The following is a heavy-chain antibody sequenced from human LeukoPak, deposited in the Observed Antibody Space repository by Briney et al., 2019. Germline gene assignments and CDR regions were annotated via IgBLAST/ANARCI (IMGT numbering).Heavy chain of an antibody. Sequence: SETLSLTRTVSGGSISSGGYYWSWIRQHPGKGLEWIGYIYYSGSTYYNPSLKSRVTISVDTSKNQFSLKLSSVTAADTAVYYCARGDMYYYDSSGYQPDAFDIWGQGTMVTVSS. CDR3: ARGDMYYYDSSGYQPDAFDI. CDR2: IYYSGST. CDR1: GGSISSGGYY. D-gene: IGHD3-22*01. V-gene: IGHV4-31*03. J-gene: IGHJ3*02.